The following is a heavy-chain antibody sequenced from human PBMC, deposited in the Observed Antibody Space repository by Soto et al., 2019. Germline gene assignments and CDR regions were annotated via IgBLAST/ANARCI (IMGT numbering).Heavy chain of an antibody. CDR1: GFTFSSCW. J-gene: IGHJ6*02. V-gene: IGHV3-7*01. CDR3: ARVNLAGSRRRYYYYWMDV. D-gene: IGHD1-26*01. Sequence: EVQLVESGGGLVQPGGSLRLSCAASGFTFSSCWMSWVRQAPGEGLEWVANIKQDGREKYYVDSVKGRFTIYRDNAKNSLYLQMNSLRAEDTAVYYCARVNLAGSRRRYYYYWMDVWGQGTTVKVSS. CDR2: IKQDGREK.